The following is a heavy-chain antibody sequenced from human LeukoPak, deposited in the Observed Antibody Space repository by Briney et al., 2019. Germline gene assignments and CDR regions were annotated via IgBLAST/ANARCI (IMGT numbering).Heavy chain of an antibody. V-gene: IGHV3-74*01. CDR1: GFTFSKYW. Sequence: GGSLRLSCAASGFTFSKYWMLWVRHAPGKGLESVSRINTDGTVTTYADSVKGGFTVSRDNADNTMFLQMNSVRDEDTAVYYCATKQWLAPPPDSWGQGTPVTVSS. D-gene: IGHD6-19*01. CDR3: ATKQWLAPPPDS. J-gene: IGHJ4*02. CDR2: INTDGTVT.